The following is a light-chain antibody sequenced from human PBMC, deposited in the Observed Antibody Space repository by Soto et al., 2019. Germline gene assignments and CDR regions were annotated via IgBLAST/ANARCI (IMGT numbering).Light chain of an antibody. Sequence: EIVMTQSPATLSVSPGERATLSCRASQSVGGNLAWYQQRPGRAPRLLIYDASTRATDIPARFSGSGSGTEFPPTVRSLQSEAFALYYCQQYNNWPLYTFGQGTKLEIK. V-gene: IGKV3-15*01. CDR2: DAS. CDR3: QQYNNWPLYT. J-gene: IGKJ2*01. CDR1: QSVGGN.